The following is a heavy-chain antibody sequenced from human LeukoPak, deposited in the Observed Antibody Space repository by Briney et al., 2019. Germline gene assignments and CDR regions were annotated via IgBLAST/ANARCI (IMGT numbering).Heavy chain of an antibody. CDR2: ISGGGAGT. D-gene: IGHD1-1*01. Sequence: GGSLRLSCAASGLSFSFYAMSWVRQAPGKGLEWVSSISGGGAGTYYADSVRGRFTISRDNSKNTLYLQMNSLRAEDTALYYCAKDFVRYNIQFDYWGQGALVTVSS. CDR1: GLSFSFYA. CDR3: AKDFVRYNIQFDY. V-gene: IGHV3-23*01. J-gene: IGHJ4*02.